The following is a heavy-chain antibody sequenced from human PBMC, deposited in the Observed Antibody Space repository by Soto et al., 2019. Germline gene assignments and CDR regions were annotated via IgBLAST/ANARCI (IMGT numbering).Heavy chain of an antibody. V-gene: IGHV3-7*01. J-gene: IGHJ2*01. CDR3: ARGRRGGSAYGYFDL. CDR1: GFTFSSYW. Sequence: EVQLVESGGGLVQPGGSLRLSCAASGFTFSSYWMSWVRQAPGKGLEWVANIKQDGSEKYYVDSVKGRFTISRDNAKNSLYLQMNSLRAEDTAVYYCARGRRGGSAYGYFDLWGRGTLVTVSS. CDR2: IKQDGSEK. D-gene: IGHD5-12*01.